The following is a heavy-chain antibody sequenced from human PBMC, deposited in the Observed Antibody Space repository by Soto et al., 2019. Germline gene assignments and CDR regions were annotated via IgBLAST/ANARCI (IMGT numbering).Heavy chain of an antibody. CDR1: GFTFSSYG. Sequence: QVQLVESGGGVVQPGRSLRLSCAASGFTFSSYGMHWVRQAPGKGLEWVAVISYDGSNKYYADSVKGRFTISRDNSKNTLYRQMNSLRAEDTAVYYCAKAGYYDSSGYSGYFQHWGQGTLVTVSS. V-gene: IGHV3-30*18. J-gene: IGHJ1*01. D-gene: IGHD3-22*01. CDR2: ISYDGSNK. CDR3: AKAGYYDSSGYSGYFQH.